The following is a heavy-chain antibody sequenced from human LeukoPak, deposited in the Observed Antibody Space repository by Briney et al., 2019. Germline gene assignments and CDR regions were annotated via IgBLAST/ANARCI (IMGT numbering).Heavy chain of an antibody. J-gene: IGHJ4*02. V-gene: IGHV3-30*02. CDR1: GFTFNSYG. CDR3: AKGYCSSTSCLKTD. D-gene: IGHD2-2*01. Sequence: GGSLRLSCAASGFTFNSYGIHWVRQAPGKGLEWVAFIRFDGSNNYYADSVKGRFTISRDNSKNTLYLQMNSLRAEDTAVYYCAKGYCSSTSCLKTDWGQGALVTVSS. CDR2: IRFDGSNN.